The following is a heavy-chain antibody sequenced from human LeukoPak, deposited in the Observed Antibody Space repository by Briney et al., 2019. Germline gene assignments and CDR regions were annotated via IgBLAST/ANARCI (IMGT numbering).Heavy chain of an antibody. V-gene: IGHV4-61*08. Sequence: SETLSLTCTVSGGSISSGGYYWSWIRQPPGKGLEWIGYIYYSGSTTNNPSLKSQVTISVDTSKNQFSLRLSSVTAADTAVYYCARGPLILRSFDYWGQGILVTVSS. CDR1: GGSISSGGYY. CDR2: IYYSGST. J-gene: IGHJ4*02. D-gene: IGHD4-17*01. CDR3: ARGPLILRSFDY.